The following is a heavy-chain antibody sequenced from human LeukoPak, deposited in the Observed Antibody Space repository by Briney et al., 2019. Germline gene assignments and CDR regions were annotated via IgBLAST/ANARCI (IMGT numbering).Heavy chain of an antibody. CDR3: GTLLSNGPFDY. Sequence: ASVKVSCKASGYTFTGYYMHWVRQAPGQGLEWMGWIYPNSGATKYAQKFQGRVTMSRDTSISTAYMELSRLTSDDTAVYYCGTLLSNGPFDYWGQGTLSPSPQ. J-gene: IGHJ4*03. V-gene: IGHV1-2*02. CDR2: IYPNSGAT. CDR1: GYTFTGYY.